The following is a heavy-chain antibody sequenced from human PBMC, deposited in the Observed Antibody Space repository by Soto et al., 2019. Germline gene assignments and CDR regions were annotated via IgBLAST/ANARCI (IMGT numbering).Heavy chain of an antibody. CDR1: GYTFTGCA. J-gene: IGHJ4*02. CDR3: ARAVAVAADFDY. D-gene: IGHD6-19*01. V-gene: IGHV1-3*05. Sequence: QVQLVQSGAEEKKPGASVKVSCKASGYTFTGCAMHWVRQAPGQRLEWMGWINAGNGNTKYSQKFQGRVTITRDTSASTAYMELSSLGSEDTAVYYCARAVAVAADFDYWGQGPLVTVSS. CDR2: INAGNGNT.